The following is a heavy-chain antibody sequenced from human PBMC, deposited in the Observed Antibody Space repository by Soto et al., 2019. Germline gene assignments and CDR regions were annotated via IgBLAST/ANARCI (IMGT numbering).Heavy chain of an antibody. J-gene: IGHJ4*02. CDR3: ARGFAILGVVEYYFDY. CDR2: IYYSGST. V-gene: IGHV4-59*01. D-gene: IGHD3-3*01. CDR1: GSSISSYY. Sequence: SETLSLTCTVSGSSISSYYWSWIWQPPGKGLEWIGYIYYSGSTNYNPSLKSRVTISVDTSKNQFSLKLSSVTAADTAVYYCARGFAILGVVEYYFDYWGQGTLVTVSS.